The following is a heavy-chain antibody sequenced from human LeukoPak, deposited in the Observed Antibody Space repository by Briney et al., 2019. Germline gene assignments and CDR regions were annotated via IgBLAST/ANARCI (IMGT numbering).Heavy chain of an antibody. J-gene: IGHJ4*02. CDR3: GRTGDLSDY. D-gene: IGHD7-27*01. CDR2: IKQDGSEM. V-gene: IGHV3-7*01. Sequence: GGSPRLSCAASGASGFTFSNHWMSWVRQAPGKGLEWVANIKQDGSEMYYVDSVKGRFTISRDNAENSLYLQMNSLRVDDTAVYYCGRTGDLSDYWGQGTLVTVSS. CDR1: GFTFSNHW.